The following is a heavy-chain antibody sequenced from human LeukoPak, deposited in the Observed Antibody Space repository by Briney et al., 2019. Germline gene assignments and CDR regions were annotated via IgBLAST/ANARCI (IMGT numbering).Heavy chain of an antibody. Sequence: GGSLRLSCAASGFTFSSYAMSWVRQAPGNGLEWVSAISGSGGSTYYADSVKGRFTISRDNSKNTLYLQMNSLRAEDTAVYYCAKVRFLEWFLDVWGQGTTVTVSS. CDR3: AKVRFLEWFLDV. V-gene: IGHV3-23*01. D-gene: IGHD3-3*01. CDR1: GFTFSSYA. J-gene: IGHJ6*02. CDR2: ISGSGGST.